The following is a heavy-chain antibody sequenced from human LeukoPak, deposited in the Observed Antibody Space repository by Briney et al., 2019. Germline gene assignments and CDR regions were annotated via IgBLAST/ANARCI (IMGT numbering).Heavy chain of an antibody. CDR1: GFTLSSSV. V-gene: IGHV3-23*01. J-gene: IGHJ5*02. CDR2: ISGSGDDT. D-gene: IGHD4-17*01. Sequence: PGGSLRLSCAASGFTLSSSVMTWVRQAPGKGLEWVSVISGSGDDTFYADSVKGRFTISRDNSKNTLYLQMNSLRAEDTAVYYCAKNYGDYRPVRFDPWGQGTLVTVSS. CDR3: AKNYGDYRPVRFDP.